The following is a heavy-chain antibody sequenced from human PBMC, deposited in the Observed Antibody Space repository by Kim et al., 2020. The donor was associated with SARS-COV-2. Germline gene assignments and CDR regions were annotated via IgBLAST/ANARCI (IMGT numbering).Heavy chain of an antibody. CDR2: ISRTTSTI. D-gene: IGHD3-10*01. CDR3: ARGSLWFGESRAADY. CDR1: GFTFSNYN. J-gene: IGHJ4*02. Sequence: GGSLRLSCVASGFTFSNYNMNWVRQAPGKGLEWISYISRTTSTIYYADSVKGRFTISRDNADNSLYLQMNSLRAEDTAVYYCARGSLWFGESRAADYWGQGTLVTVSS. V-gene: IGHV3-48*01.